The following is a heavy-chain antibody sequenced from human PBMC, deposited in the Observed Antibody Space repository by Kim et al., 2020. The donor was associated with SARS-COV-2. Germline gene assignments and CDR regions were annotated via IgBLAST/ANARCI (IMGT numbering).Heavy chain of an antibody. D-gene: IGHD3-22*01. V-gene: IGHV3-53*01. CDR2: IYSGGST. J-gene: IGHJ4*02. CDR3: ARGLSYYDSSGYYGGLGY. Sequence: GGSLRLSCAASGFTVSSNYMSWVRQAPGKGLEWVSVIYSGGSTYYADSVKGRFTISRDNSKNTLYLQMNSLRAEDTAVYYCARGLSYYDSSGYYGGLGYWGQGTLVTVSS. CDR1: GFTVSSNY.